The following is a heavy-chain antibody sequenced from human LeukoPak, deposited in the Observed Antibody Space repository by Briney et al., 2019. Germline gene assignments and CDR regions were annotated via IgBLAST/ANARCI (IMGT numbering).Heavy chain of an antibody. CDR2: INWNGGST. Sequence: GGSLRLSCAASGFTFDDYGMSWVRQAPGKGLEWVSGINWNGGSTGYADSVKGRFTISRDNAKNSLYLQMNSLRAEDTALYHCARSGYDPALYYYYYYMDVWGKGNTVTISS. D-gene: IGHD5-12*01. V-gene: IGHV3-20*01. CDR1: GFTFDDYG. CDR3: ARSGYDPALYYYYYYMDV. J-gene: IGHJ6*03.